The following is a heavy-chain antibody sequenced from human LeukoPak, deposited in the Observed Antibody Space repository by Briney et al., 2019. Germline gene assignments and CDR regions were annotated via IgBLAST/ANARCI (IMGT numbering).Heavy chain of an antibody. CDR2: ISSGSTTI. D-gene: IGHD6-13*01. Sequence: GGSLRLSCAASRFTFSRYSMNWVRQAPGKGLEWVSYISSGSTTIYYADSVKGRFTISRDNAKNSLYLQMNSLRDEDTAVYYCARGLISAGGTLDYWGQGTLDTVSS. V-gene: IGHV3-48*02. CDR1: RFTFSRYS. CDR3: ARGLISAGGTLDY. J-gene: IGHJ4*02.